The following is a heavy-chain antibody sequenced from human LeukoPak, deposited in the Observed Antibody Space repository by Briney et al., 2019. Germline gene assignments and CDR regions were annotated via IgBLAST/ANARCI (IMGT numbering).Heavy chain of an antibody. CDR3: ARDQEDTASGVYYYYMDV. Sequence: SETLSLTCTVSGGSISSYYWSWIRQPAGKGLEWIGRIYTSGSTNYNPSLKSRVTMSVDTSKNQFSLKLSSVTAADTAVYYCARDQEDTASGVYYYYMDVWGKGTTVTVS. CDR1: GGSISSYY. J-gene: IGHJ6*03. CDR2: IYTSGST. D-gene: IGHD5-18*01. V-gene: IGHV4-4*07.